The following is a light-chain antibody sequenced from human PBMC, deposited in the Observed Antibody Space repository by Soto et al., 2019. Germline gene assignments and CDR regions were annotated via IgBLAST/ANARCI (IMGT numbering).Light chain of an antibody. Sequence: DIQISQSLSAPAASARDGATSTCRASQSISSWLAWYQQKPGKAPKLLIYDASSLESGVPSRFSGSGSGTEFTLTISSLQPDDFATYYCQQHNSYSPWTFGQGTKVDIK. V-gene: IGKV1-5*01. CDR3: QQHNSYSPWT. CDR2: DAS. J-gene: IGKJ1*01. CDR1: QSISSW.